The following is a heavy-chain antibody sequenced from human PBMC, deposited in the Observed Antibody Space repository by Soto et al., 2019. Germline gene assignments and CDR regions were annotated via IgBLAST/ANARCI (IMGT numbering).Heavy chain of an antibody. D-gene: IGHD3-3*02. V-gene: IGHV1-69*13. Sequence: SVKVSCKASAGTFSSYAISWVRQAPGQGLEWMGGIIPIFGTANYAQKFQGRVTITADESTSTAYMELSSLRSEDTAVYYCARGRAHFWSGPNWFDPWGQGTLVTVSS. J-gene: IGHJ5*02. CDR3: ARGRAHFWSGPNWFDP. CDR2: IIPIFGTA. CDR1: AGTFSSYA.